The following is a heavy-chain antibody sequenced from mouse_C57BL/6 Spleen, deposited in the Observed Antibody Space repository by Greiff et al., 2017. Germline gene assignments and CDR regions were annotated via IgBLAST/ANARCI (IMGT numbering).Heavy chain of an antibody. CDR3: ARDRTGSYFDY. J-gene: IGHJ2*01. CDR2: ISYDGSN. D-gene: IGHD4-1*01. CDR1: GYSITSGYY. Sequence: EVKVEESGPGLVKPSQSLSLTCSVTGYSITSGYYWNWIRQFPGNKLEWMGYISYDGSNNYNPSLKNRISITRDTSKNQFFLKLNSVTTEDTATYYCARDRTGSYFDYWGQGTTLTVSS. V-gene: IGHV3-6*01.